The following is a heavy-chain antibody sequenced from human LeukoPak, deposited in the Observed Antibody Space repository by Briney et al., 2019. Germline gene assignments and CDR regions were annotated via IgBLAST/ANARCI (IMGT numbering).Heavy chain of an antibody. CDR2: IKQDGSEK. J-gene: IGHJ3*02. V-gene: IGHV3-7*01. Sequence: GGSLRLSCAASGFTFSRYWTSWVRQAPGKGLEWVANIKQDGSEKYYVDSVKGRFTISRDNAKNSLYLQMNSLRAEDTAVYYCARPRPFDIWGQGTMVTVSS. CDR3: ARPRPFDI. CDR1: GFTFSRYW.